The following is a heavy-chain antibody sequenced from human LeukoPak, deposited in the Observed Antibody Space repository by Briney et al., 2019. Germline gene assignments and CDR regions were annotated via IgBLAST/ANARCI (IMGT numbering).Heavy chain of an antibody. Sequence: GGSLRLSCAASGISFSAHGMHWVRQAPGKGLEWVAIIRFDGSNIHYADSVKGRFTISRDNAKNSLYLQMNSLRVEDTAFYYCAKDNRRHYTSGPNPDSLHWGQGALVTVSS. CDR3: AKDNRRHYTSGPNPDSLH. V-gene: IGHV3-33*03. CDR1: GISFSAHG. CDR2: IRFDGSNI. D-gene: IGHD6-19*01. J-gene: IGHJ4*02.